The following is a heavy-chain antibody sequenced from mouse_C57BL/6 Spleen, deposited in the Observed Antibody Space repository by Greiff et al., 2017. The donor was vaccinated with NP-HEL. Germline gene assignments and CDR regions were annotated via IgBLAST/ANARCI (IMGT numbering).Heavy chain of an antibody. V-gene: IGHV5-17*01. CDR2: ISSGSSTI. Sequence: EVHLVESGGGLVKPGGSLKLSCAASGFTFSDYGMHWVRQAPEKGLEWVAYISSGSSTIYYADTVKGRFTISRDNAKNTLFLQMTSLRSEDTAMYYCARYGSSFSSYWYFDVWGTGTTVTVSS. CDR1: GFTFSDYG. J-gene: IGHJ1*03. CDR3: ARYGSSFSSYWYFDV. D-gene: IGHD1-1*01.